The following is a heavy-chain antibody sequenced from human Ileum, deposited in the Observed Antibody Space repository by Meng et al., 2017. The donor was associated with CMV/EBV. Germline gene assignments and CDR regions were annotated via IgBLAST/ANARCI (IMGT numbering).Heavy chain of an antibody. D-gene: IGHD3-22*01. V-gene: IGHV3-30*04. CDR3: AREYTDSSGGRRFDY. CDR1: GFTFSSFA. Sequence: SGFTFSSFAVHWFRQAPGKGLELVTLISYDGSHKNYADSVKGRFTISRDNSKNKLYLEMNSLRVEDTAVYYCAREYTDSSGGRRFDYWGQGTLVTVSS. J-gene: IGHJ4*02. CDR2: ISYDGSHK.